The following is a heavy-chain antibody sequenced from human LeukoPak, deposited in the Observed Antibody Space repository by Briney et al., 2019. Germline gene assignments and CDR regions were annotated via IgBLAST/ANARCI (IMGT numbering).Heavy chain of an antibody. CDR1: GYSISSGYY. CDR3: ARTFTPPDFWRRGAPRYYYYYYMDV. D-gene: IGHD3-3*01. V-gene: IGHV4-38-2*02. CDR2: IFHTGST. Sequence: PSETLSLTCTVSGYSISSGYYWAWIRPPPGKGLEWVGRIFHTGSTYHNPSLKSRVTISVDTSKNQFYLKLNSVTAADTAVYYCARTFTPPDFWRRGAPRYYYYYYMDVWGKGTTVTVSS. J-gene: IGHJ6*03.